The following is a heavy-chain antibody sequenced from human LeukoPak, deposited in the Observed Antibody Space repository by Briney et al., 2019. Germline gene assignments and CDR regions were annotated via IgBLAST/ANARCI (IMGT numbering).Heavy chain of an antibody. J-gene: IGHJ1*01. V-gene: IGHV3-53*01. D-gene: IGHD3-16*01. Sequence: PGGSLRLSCAASGFTVSSNYMSWVRQAPGKGLEWVSVIYSGGSTYYADSVKGRFTISRDNSKNTLYLQMNSLRGDDTAVYYCAKDDAWGRYKDWGQGTLVTVSS. CDR1: GFTVSSNY. CDR3: AKDDAWGRYKD. CDR2: IYSGGST.